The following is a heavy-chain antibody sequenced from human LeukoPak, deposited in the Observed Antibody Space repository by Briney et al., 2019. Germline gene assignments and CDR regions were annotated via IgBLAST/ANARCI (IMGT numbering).Heavy chain of an antibody. Sequence: GGSLRLSCAASGFTFNNYYMSWIRQAPGKGLEWLSYINIGGTNTHYADSVKGRFTISRDNAKKSLYLQMNNLRAEDTAVYYCATDGAGFDTWGQGVLVTVSS. CDR3: ATDGAGFDT. V-gene: IGHV3-11*01. CDR1: GFTFNNYY. CDR2: INIGGTNT. J-gene: IGHJ5*02.